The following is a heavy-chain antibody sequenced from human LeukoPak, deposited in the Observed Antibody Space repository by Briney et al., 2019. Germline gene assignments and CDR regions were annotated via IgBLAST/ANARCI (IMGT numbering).Heavy chain of an antibody. D-gene: IGHD1-1*01. V-gene: IGHV4-61*02. CDR2: VYTSGST. Sequence: PSETLSLTCTVSGGPISSGSYYWSWIRQPAGKGLEWIGRVYTSGSTDYNPSLYSRVTISVDTSKNQFSLRLSSVTAADTAVYYCARADWERPLEAWGQGTMVTVSS. J-gene: IGHJ3*01. CDR1: GGPISSGSYY. CDR3: ARADWERPLEA.